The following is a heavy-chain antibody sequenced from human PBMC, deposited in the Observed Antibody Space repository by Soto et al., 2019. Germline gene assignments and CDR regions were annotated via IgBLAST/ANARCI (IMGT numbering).Heavy chain of an antibody. CDR1: GFTFADYA. CDR2: ISWNSGSI. V-gene: IGHV3-9*01. Sequence: GGSMRLSCAASGFTFADYAMHWVQQAPGKGLEWVSGISWNSGSIGYADSVKGRFTISRDNAKNSLYPQMNSLRAEDTALYYCAKAPIAGKYVYAFDIWGQGTMVTVSS. D-gene: IGHD3-16*01. J-gene: IGHJ3*02. CDR3: AKAPIAGKYVYAFDI.